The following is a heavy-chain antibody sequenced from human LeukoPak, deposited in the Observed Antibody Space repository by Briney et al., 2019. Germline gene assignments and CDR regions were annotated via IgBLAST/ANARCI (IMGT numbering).Heavy chain of an antibody. V-gene: IGHV3-21*01. Sequence: GGSLRLSCAASGFTFSSYSMNWVRQAPGKGLEWVSSISSSSSYIYYADSVKGRFTISRDNAKNSLYLQMNSLRAEDTAAYYCASSPGYCSGGSCYPSVIDYWGQGTLVTVSS. CDR1: GFTFSSYS. D-gene: IGHD2-15*01. J-gene: IGHJ4*02. CDR3: ASSPGYCSGGSCYPSVIDY. CDR2: ISSSSSYI.